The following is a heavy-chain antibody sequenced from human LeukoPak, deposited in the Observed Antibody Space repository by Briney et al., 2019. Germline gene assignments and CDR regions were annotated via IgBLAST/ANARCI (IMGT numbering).Heavy chain of an antibody. CDR3: AKDTRVLVGATIGWYFDY. D-gene: IGHD1-26*01. V-gene: IGHV3-23*01. J-gene: IGHJ4*02. CDR2: ISGSGGST. CDR1: GFTFSSYA. Sequence: PGGSLRLSCAASGFTFSSYAMSWVRQAPGKGLEWVSAISGSGGSTYYADSVKGRFTISRDNSKNTLYLQMNSLRAEDTAVYYCAKDTRVLVGATIGWYFDYWGQGTLVTVSS.